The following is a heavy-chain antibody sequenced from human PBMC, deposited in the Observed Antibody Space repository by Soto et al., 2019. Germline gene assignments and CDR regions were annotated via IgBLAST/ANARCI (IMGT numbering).Heavy chain of an antibody. J-gene: IGHJ5*02. D-gene: IGHD3-16*01. CDR3: AREGRWPSWGNWFDP. CDR1: GGSISSGDYY. Sequence: KTSETLSLTCTVSGGSISSGDYYWSWIRQPPGKGLEWIGYIYYSGSTYYNPSLKSRVTISVDTSKNQFSLKLSSVTAADTAVYYCAREGRWPSWGNWFDPWGQGTLVTVSS. V-gene: IGHV4-30-4*01. CDR2: IYYSGST.